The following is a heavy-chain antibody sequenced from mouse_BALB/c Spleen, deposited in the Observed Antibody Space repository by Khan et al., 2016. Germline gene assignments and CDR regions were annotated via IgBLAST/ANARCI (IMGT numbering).Heavy chain of an antibody. CDR2: IDPSDSYT. D-gene: IGHD1-2*01. J-gene: IGHJ2*01. CDR3: ARPSLLRSYYFDY. CDR1: GYTFTSYW. V-gene: IGHV1-69*02. Sequence: QVQLQQPGAELVKPGASVKLSCKASGYTFTSYWMNWVKQRQGHGLEWIGSIDPSDSYTNYNQKFKGKATLTVDKSSSTAYMQLSSLTSEDSAVYYCARPSLLRSYYFDYWGQGTTLTVSS.